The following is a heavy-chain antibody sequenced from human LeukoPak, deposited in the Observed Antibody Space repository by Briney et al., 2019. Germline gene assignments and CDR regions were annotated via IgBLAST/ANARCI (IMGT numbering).Heavy chain of an antibody. CDR3: ARDHGWELLRLCYFDY. D-gene: IGHD1-26*01. CDR1: GYTFTSHG. Sequence: ASVKVSCKASGYTFTSHGISWVRQAPGQGLEWMGWISTYNGNTNYAQKLQGRVSMTTDTSTSTAYMDLRSLRSDDTAVYYCARDHGWELLRLCYFDYWGQGTLVTVSS. V-gene: IGHV1-18*01. J-gene: IGHJ4*02. CDR2: ISTYNGNT.